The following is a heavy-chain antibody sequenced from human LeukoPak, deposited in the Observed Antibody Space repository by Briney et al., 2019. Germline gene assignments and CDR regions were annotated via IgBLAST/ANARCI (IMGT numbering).Heavy chain of an antibody. V-gene: IGHV4-4*02. CDR3: AREARTSMGFGEGWFDP. J-gene: IGHJ5*02. D-gene: IGHD3-10*01. CDR2: IYQSGST. Sequence: SGTLALTCAVSGGSISSSNWWSWVRQPPGKGLDWLGEIYQSGSTNYNPSLNSRVTISVDKSQNQFSLNMSSVTAADKAVYYCAREARTSMGFGEGWFDPWGQGTLVTVSS. CDR1: GGSISSSNW.